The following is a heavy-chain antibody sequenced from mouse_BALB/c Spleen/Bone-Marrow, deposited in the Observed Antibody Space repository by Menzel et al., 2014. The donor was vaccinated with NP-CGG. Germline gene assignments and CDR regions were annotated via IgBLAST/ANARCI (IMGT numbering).Heavy chain of an antibody. Sequence: EVQLVESGGGLVKPGGSLKLSCAASGFTFSNYAMSWVRQTPEKRLEWVATISSGGSYTYCPDSVKGRITISRDNAKNTLYLQMSSLRSEDTAMYYCARNDGYFDWGQGTLVTVSA. D-gene: IGHD2-3*01. CDR3: ARNDGYFD. J-gene: IGHJ3*01. CDR1: GFTFSNYA. V-gene: IGHV5-9-3*01. CDR2: ISSGGSYT.